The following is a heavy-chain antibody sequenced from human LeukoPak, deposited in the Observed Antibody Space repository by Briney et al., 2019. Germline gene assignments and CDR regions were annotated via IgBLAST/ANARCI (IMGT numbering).Heavy chain of an antibody. D-gene: IGHD1-26*01. CDR1: GFTFIDYY. Sequence: LRLSCAASGFTFIDYYMSWIRQHPGKGLEWIGYIYYSGSTYYNPSLKSRVTISVDTSKNQFSLKLSSVTAADTAVYYCARDGDSGSSYWGQGTLVTVSS. CDR3: ARDGDSGSSY. CDR2: IYYSGST. J-gene: IGHJ4*02. V-gene: IGHV4-31*02.